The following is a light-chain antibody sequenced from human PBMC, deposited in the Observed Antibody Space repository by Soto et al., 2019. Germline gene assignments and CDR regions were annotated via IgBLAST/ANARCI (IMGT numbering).Light chain of an antibody. Sequence: VLTQPRSVSGSPGQSVTLSCTGTSSDVGNYIFVSWYQQYPGKAPKLLIYDVSRRPSGVPDRFSGSKSGNTASLTISGLQPEDEAEYYCCSYAGSHTGLFGTGTKVTV. J-gene: IGLJ1*01. V-gene: IGLV2-11*01. CDR2: DVS. CDR3: CSYAGSHTGL. CDR1: SSDVGNYIF.